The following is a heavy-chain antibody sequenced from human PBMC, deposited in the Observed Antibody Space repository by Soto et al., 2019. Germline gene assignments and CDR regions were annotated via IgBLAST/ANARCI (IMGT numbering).Heavy chain of an antibody. J-gene: IGHJ3*01. Sequence: DVQLVESGGGLIQPGESLRLSCAAFGLTISGKKYVAWVRQAPGKGLEWVSGLYDVDGSFYADSVRGRFTTSSDRSKTTVYLQMNALRPDDTAVYYCATWHEREHAYDVWGQGTTVTVSS. CDR1: GLTISGKKY. CDR3: ATWHEREHAYDV. CDR2: LYDVDGS. D-gene: IGHD1-1*01. V-gene: IGHV3-53*01.